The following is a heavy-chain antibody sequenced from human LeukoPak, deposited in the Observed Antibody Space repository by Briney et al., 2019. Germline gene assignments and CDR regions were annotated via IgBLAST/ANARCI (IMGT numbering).Heavy chain of an antibody. D-gene: IGHD3-16*01. CDR1: GGSISSSSYY. CDR3: ARLISGAWTPDY. V-gene: IGHV4-39*01. J-gene: IGHJ4*02. CDR2: IYYSGST. Sequence: PSETLSLTCTVSGGSISSSSYYWGWIRQPPGKGLEWIGHIYYSGSTYYNPSLKSRVTISVDTSQNQFSLKLNSVTAADTAVYYCARLISGAWTPDYWGQGTLVTVSS.